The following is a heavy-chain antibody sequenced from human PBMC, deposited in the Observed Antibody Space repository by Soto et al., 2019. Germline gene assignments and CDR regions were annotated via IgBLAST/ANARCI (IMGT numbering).Heavy chain of an antibody. J-gene: IGHJ6*02. CDR3: ARCGCSGILGQYYYYYGMDV. D-gene: IGHD5-12*01. V-gene: IGHV1-18*01. CDR2: ISAYNGNT. CDR1: GYTFTSYG. Sequence: ASVKVSCKASGYTFTSYGISWVRQAPGQVLEWMGWISAYNGNTNYAQKLQGRVTMTTDTSTSTAYMELRSLRSDDTAVYYCARCGCSGILGQYYYYYGMDVWGQGTTVTVSS.